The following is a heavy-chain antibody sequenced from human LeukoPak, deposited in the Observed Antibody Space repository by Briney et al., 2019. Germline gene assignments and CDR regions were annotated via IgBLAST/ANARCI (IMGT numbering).Heavy chain of an antibody. Sequence: SETLSLTCTVSGYSLRNGYHWAWFRQPPGKGLELIGSVSQSGSTYDNPSLKSRVTMSMDTSKNQFSVKMRAVTAADTAVYYRARSEINDYSRFWGQGILVTVSS. CDR3: ARSEINDYSRF. CDR2: VSQSGST. V-gene: IGHV4-38-2*02. CDR1: GYSLRNGYH. J-gene: IGHJ4*02. D-gene: IGHD4-11*01.